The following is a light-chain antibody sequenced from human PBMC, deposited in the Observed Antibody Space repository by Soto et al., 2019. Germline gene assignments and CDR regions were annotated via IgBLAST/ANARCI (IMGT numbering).Light chain of an antibody. Sequence: EIVLTQSPGTLSLSPGERATLSCRASQSVSSTYLAWYQQRPGQAPRLLIYGASSRATGIPDRFSGSGSGTDVTLTISRLEPEDFAVYYCQQYDNSPPSLTFGGGTKVEIK. CDR3: QQYDNSPPSLT. CDR1: QSVSSTY. V-gene: IGKV3-20*01. J-gene: IGKJ4*01. CDR2: GAS.